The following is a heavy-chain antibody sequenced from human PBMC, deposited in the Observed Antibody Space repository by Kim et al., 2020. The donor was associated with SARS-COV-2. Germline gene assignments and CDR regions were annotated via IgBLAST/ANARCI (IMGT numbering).Heavy chain of an antibody. V-gene: IGHV3-15*01. CDR3: TTVSMR. D-gene: IGHD2-2*01. CDR2: IKSQSDVGTA. Sequence: GGSLRLSCVVSGIPFSNAWFNWVRQSPGKGLEWVGRIKSQSDVGTADLAASVKGRFAISRDDSKTTLYLLMNSLRTDDSAIYYCTTVSMRWGQGTLVTVSS. CDR1: GIPFSNAW. J-gene: IGHJ4*02.